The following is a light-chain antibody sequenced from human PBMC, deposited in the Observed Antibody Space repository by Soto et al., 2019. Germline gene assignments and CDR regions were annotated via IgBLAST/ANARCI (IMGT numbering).Light chain of an antibody. J-gene: IGKJ3*01. V-gene: IGKV3-20*01. CDR2: GAS. CDR3: LQYGNSPAT. CDR1: QSVTSSY. Sequence: EIVLTQSPGTLSLSPGERATLSCRASQSVTSSYLAWYQQKPGQAPRLLIYGASSRATDIPDRFSGSGSGPDFRLTITRLEPDDFAVYYCLQYGNSPATFGRGTKVDI.